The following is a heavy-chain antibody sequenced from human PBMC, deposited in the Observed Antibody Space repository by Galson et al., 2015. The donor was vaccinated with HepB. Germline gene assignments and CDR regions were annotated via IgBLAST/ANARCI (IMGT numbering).Heavy chain of an antibody. Sequence: SLRLSCAASGFIFSNHAMSWVRQAPGKGLEWVSVISDSGGGTYYADSVRGRFTISRDNSKNTLYLQMNSLRAEDTAVYYCARDHNAYYDFWSGYRAKYYYYGMDVWGQGTTVTVSS. CDR1: GFIFSNHA. J-gene: IGHJ6*02. CDR3: ARDHNAYYDFWSGYRAKYYYYGMDV. V-gene: IGHV3-23*01. D-gene: IGHD3-3*01. CDR2: ISDSGGGT.